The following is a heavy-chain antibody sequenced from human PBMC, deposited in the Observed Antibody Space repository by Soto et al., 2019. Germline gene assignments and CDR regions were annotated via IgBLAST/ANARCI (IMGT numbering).Heavy chain of an antibody. J-gene: IGHJ1*01. V-gene: IGHV4-39*01. CDR3: ASLTVPGDAEYFQH. D-gene: IGHD3-9*01. Sequence: SETLSLTCTVSGGSISSSSYYWGWIRQPPGKGLEWIGSIYYSGSTYYNPSLKSRVTISVDTSKNQFSLKLSSVTAADTAVYYCASLTVPGDAEYFQHWGQGTLVTVSS. CDR2: IYYSGST. CDR1: GGSISSSSYY.